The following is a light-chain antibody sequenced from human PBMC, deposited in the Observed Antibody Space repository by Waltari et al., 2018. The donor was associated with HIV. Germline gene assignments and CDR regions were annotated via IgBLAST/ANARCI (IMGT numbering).Light chain of an antibody. CDR3: QSYDSSLSGVV. CDR2: GNN. Sequence: QSVLTQPPSVSGAPGQRVTISCTGSNSNIGAGYDVHWYHQLPGTAPKLLIYGNNNRPAGVPDRFSGSKSGTSASLAITGLKAEDEADYYCQSYDSSLSGVVFGGGTKLTVL. CDR1: NSNIGAGYD. V-gene: IGLV1-40*01. J-gene: IGLJ2*01.